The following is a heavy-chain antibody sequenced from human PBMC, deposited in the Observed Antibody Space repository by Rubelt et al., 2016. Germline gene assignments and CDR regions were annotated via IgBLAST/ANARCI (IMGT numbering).Heavy chain of an antibody. CDR3: ARGYSYGSGAFDI. Sequence: QVQLQESGPGLVKPSETLSLTCTVSGGSISSYYWSWIRQPPGKGLEWIGSIYYGGSTYYNPSRKSLVTLSVDTSKNQFSLKLSSVTAAYTAVYYWARGYSYGSGAFDIWGQGTMVTVSS. CDR1: GGSISSYY. CDR2: IYYGGST. J-gene: IGHJ3*02. V-gene: IGHV4-59*12. D-gene: IGHD5-18*01.